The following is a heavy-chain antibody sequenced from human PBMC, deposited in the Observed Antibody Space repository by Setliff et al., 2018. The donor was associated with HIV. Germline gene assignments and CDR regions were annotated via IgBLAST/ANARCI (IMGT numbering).Heavy chain of an antibody. J-gene: IGHJ4*02. Sequence: SETLSLTCTVSGGSISSSTYYWGWIRQPPGKGLEWIGSIYYGGRTYYNAPLKSRVIISVDTSKNQFSLNLKSVTAADTAVFYCARGLVVVSPATSELDCWGQGTPVTVSS. CDR3: ARGLVVVSPATSELDC. V-gene: IGHV4-39*01. CDR2: IYYGGRT. D-gene: IGHD2-15*01. CDR1: GGSISSSTYY.